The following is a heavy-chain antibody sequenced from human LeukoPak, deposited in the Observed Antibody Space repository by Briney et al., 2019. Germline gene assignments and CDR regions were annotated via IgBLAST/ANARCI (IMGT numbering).Heavy chain of an antibody. Sequence: SETLSLACAVSGYFISSGYYWGWILQPPGKGLEWIGSIHHSESPSYNPSLKSRVTISVDTSKNQFSLNLNSVTAADTALYYCARLIRSGQDGPDYWGQGTLVTVSS. D-gene: IGHD2-15*01. CDR3: ARLIRSGQDGPDY. V-gene: IGHV4-38-2*01. J-gene: IGHJ4*02. CDR2: IHHSESP. CDR1: GYFISSGYY.